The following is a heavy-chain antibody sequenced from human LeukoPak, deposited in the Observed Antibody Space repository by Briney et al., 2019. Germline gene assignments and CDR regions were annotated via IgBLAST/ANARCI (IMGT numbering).Heavy chain of an antibody. CDR1: GFTFSNYG. D-gene: IGHD6-13*01. Sequence: QAGGSLRLSCTVSGFTFSNYGMHWVRQAPGKGLEWVAVLSYDGSDKYYKDSVKGRFTISRDNSKNTLYLQMNSLRVEDTAVYYCARVTSSSLTPFDYWGQGTLVTVSS. CDR3: ARVTSSSLTPFDY. CDR2: LSYDGSDK. J-gene: IGHJ4*02. V-gene: IGHV3-30*03.